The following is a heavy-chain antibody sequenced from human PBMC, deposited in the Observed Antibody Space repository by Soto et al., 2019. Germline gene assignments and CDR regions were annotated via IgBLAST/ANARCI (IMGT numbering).Heavy chain of an antibody. Sequence: EVQLLESGGRLVQPGGSLRLSCIASGFTFSSRGMSWVRQAPGKGLEWVSGISGSGSYTACADSVQGRFTISRDNSKNTLYLQMNSLRAGDTAIYYCAKDHYYESSGFQNWGQGTLVTVSS. J-gene: IGHJ1*01. CDR3: AKDHYYESSGFQN. D-gene: IGHD3-22*01. CDR2: ISGSGSYT. CDR1: GFTFSSRG. V-gene: IGHV3-23*01.